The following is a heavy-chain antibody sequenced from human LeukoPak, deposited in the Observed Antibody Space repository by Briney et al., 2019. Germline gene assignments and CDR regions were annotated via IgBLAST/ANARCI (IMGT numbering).Heavy chain of an antibody. CDR3: ARDRHDYDILTGYYNLDAFDI. Sequence: ASVKVSCKASGYTFTSYRISWVRQAPGQGLEWMGWISAYNGNTNYAQKLQGRVTMTTDTSTSTAYMELRSLRSDDTAVYYCARDRHDYDILTGYYNLDAFDIWGQGTMVTVSS. J-gene: IGHJ3*02. V-gene: IGHV1-18*04. D-gene: IGHD3-9*01. CDR1: GYTFTSYR. CDR2: ISAYNGNT.